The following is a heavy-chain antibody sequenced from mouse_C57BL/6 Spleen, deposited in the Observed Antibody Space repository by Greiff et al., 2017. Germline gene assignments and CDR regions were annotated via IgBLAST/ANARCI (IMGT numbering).Heavy chain of an antibody. CDR2: IYPGDGDT. CDR3: ARRGPQYYDRDY. V-gene: IGHV1-82*01. J-gene: IGHJ4*01. CDR1: GYAFSRSW. Sequence: QVQLQQSGPELVKPGASVKISCKASGYAFSRSWLNWVKQRPGKGLEWLGRIYPGDGDTNYNGKFKGKATLTADKSSSTAYMQLSRLTSEDSAVYFCARRGPQYYDRDYWGQGTSVTVSS.